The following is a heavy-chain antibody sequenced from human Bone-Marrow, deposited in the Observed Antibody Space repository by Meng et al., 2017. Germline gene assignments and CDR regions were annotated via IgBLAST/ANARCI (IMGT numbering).Heavy chain of an antibody. D-gene: IGHD3-10*01. CDR3: PTGSYYKGADAFDI. CDR1: GYSISSGYY. Sequence: SETLSLTCTVSGYSISSGYYWGWMRQPPGKGLEWIGSIYHSGSTYYNPSLKSRVTISVDTSKNQFSLKLSSVTAADTAVYYCPTGSYYKGADAFDIWGQGTMVTVSS. CDR2: IYHSGST. J-gene: IGHJ3*02. V-gene: IGHV4-38-2*02.